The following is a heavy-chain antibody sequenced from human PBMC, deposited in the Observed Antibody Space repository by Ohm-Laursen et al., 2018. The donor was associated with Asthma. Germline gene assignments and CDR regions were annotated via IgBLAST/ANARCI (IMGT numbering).Heavy chain of an antibody. CDR3: ARGADQYGMDV. D-gene: IGHD2-2*01. Sequence: SSVKVSCKVSGGTFSRSAISWVRQAPGQGLEWMGGIYPIFGSANYAQKFQGRVTITADESTSTAYMELSSLRSEDTAVYYCARGADQYGMDVWGQGTTVTVSS. V-gene: IGHV1-69*01. J-gene: IGHJ6*02. CDR1: GGTFSRSA. CDR2: IYPIFGSA.